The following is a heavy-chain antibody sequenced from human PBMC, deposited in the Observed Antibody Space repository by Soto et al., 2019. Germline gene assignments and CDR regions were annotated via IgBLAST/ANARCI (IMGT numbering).Heavy chain of an antibody. CDR3: ARGGRLRQYYYYMDV. CDR1: GGSFSGYY. CDR2: INHSGST. Sequence: QVQLQQWGAGLLKPSETLSLTCAVYGGSFSGYYWSWIRQPPGKGLEWIGEINHSGSTNYNPSLKSRVTISVDTSENQFSLKLSSVTAADTAVYYCARGGRLRQYYYYMDVWGKGTTVTVSS. J-gene: IGHJ6*03. D-gene: IGHD4-17*01. V-gene: IGHV4-34*01.